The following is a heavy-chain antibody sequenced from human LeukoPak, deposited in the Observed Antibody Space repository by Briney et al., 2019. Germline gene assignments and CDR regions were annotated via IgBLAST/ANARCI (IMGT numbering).Heavy chain of an antibody. V-gene: IGHV3-48*04. Sequence: PGGSLRLSCAASGFTFSSYSMNWVRQAPGKGLEWVSYISSSSSTIYYADSVKGRFTISRDNAKNSLYLQMNSLRAEDTAVYYCARGYYGSGSYYFKYWGQGTLVTVSS. CDR2: ISSSSSTI. CDR3: ARGYYGSGSYYFKY. CDR1: GFTFSSYS. D-gene: IGHD3-10*01. J-gene: IGHJ4*02.